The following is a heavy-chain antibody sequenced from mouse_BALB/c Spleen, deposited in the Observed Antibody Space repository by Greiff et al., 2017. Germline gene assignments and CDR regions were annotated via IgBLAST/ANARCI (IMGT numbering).Heavy chain of an antibody. CDR1: GFNIKDYY. Sequence: EVQLQQSGAELVRSGASVKLSCTASGFNIKDYYMHWVKQRPEQGLEWIGWIDPENGDTEYAPKFQGKATMTADTSSNTAYLQLSSLTSEDTAVYYCNANYDYEGWFAYWGQGTLVTVSP. J-gene: IGHJ3*01. V-gene: IGHV14-4*02. D-gene: IGHD2-4*01. CDR3: NANYDYEGWFAY. CDR2: IDPENGDT.